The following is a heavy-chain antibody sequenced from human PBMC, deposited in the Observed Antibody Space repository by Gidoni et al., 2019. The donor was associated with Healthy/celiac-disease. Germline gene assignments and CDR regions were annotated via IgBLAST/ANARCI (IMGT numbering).Heavy chain of an antibody. V-gene: IGHV3-23*01. Sequence: EVQLLESGGGLVQPGGSLRLSCAASGFTFSSYPMSWVRQAPGKGLEWVSAISGSGGSTYYADSVKGRFTISRDNSKNTLYLQMNSLRAEDTAVYYCARRGSLGYCSSTSCPPPECFDYWGQGTLVTVSS. J-gene: IGHJ4*02. CDR3: ARRGSLGYCSSTSCPPPECFDY. CDR2: ISGSGGST. CDR1: GFTFSSYP. D-gene: IGHD2-2*01.